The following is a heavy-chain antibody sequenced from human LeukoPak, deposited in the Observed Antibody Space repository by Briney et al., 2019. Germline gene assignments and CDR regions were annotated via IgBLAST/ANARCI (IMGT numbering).Heavy chain of an antibody. CDR1: GGSISSGGYY. J-gene: IGHJ4*02. CDR2: IYYSGST. Sequence: TLSLTCTVSGGSISSGGYYWSWIRQHPGKGLEWIGYIYYSGSTYYNPSLKSRVTISVDTSKNQFSLKLSSVTAADTAVYYCARVLSSGYYYEAFDYWGQGTLVTVSS. V-gene: IGHV4-31*03. D-gene: IGHD3-22*01. CDR3: ARVLSSGYYYEAFDY.